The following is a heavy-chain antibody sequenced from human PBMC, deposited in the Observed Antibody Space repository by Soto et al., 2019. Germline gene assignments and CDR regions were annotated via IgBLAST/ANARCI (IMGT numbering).Heavy chain of an antibody. CDR3: ARYYYDTGGDYHDYHYAMDV. V-gene: IGHV4-31*03. Sequence: TSETLSLTCTVSGGSITSGAYYWSWIRQHPGKGLEWIGYIYYSGTTYYRPSLRSRLTISLDTSKNQFSLKLTSVTAADTAVYYCARYYYDTGGDYHDYHYAMDVWGQGTTVTVS. D-gene: IGHD3-22*01. J-gene: IGHJ6*02. CDR2: IYYSGTT. CDR1: GGSITSGAYY.